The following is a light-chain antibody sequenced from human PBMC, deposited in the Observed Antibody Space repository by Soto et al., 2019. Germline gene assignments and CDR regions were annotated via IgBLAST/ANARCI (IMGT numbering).Light chain of an antibody. Sequence: EVVLTQSPATLSLSPGDRATLSCRASQSINNYLAWYQQKLGQAPRLLIYDASNRATGIPARFSGSGSGTDFTLTISSLEPEDFAVYYCQQRSDWASFGQGTKLEIK. V-gene: IGKV3-11*01. CDR1: QSINNY. CDR2: DAS. CDR3: QQRSDWAS. J-gene: IGKJ2*01.